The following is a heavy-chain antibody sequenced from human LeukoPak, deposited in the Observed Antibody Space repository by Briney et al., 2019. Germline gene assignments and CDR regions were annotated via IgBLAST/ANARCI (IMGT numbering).Heavy chain of an antibody. CDR1: GGSISSSSYY. CDR3: AREGTLRRVY. J-gene: IGHJ4*02. Sequence: PSETLSLTCTVSGGSISSSSYYWGWIRQPPGKGLEWIGSIYYSGSTYYNPSLKSRVTISVDTSKNQFSLKLSSVTAADTAVYYCAREGTLRRVYWGQGTLVTVSS. CDR2: IYYSGST. D-gene: IGHD3-10*01. V-gene: IGHV4-39*07.